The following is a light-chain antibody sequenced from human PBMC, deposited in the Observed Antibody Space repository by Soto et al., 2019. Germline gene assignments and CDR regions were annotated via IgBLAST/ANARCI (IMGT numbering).Light chain of an antibody. V-gene: IGLV3-1*01. CDR3: QAWDSNTGV. CDR2: HDT. Sequence: SYELTQPPSVSVSPGQTARIACSGDQLGDKYTSWYQQKPGQSPVLVIFHDTKRPSGIPERFSGSNSGNTATLTISGTQTMDEADYYCQAWDSNTGVFGPGTKVTVL. CDR1: QLGDKY. J-gene: IGLJ1*01.